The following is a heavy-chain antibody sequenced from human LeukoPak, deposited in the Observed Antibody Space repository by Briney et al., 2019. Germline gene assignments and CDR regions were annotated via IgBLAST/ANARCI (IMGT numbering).Heavy chain of an antibody. CDR2: INHSGST. Sequence: SETLSLTCAVYGGSFSGYYWSWIRQPPGKGLEWIGEINHSGSTNYNPSLKSRVAISVDTSKNQFSLKLSSVTAVDTAVYYCARDVFGYMDVRGKGTTVTVSS. J-gene: IGHJ6*03. CDR1: GGSFSGYY. V-gene: IGHV4-34*01. CDR3: ARDVFGYMDV. D-gene: IGHD3-3*01.